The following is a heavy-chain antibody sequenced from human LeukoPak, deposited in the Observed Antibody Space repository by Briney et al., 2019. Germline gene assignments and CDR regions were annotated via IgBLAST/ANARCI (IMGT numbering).Heavy chain of an antibody. D-gene: IGHD2-15*01. CDR1: GYTFTSYA. Sequence: GASVKVSCKASGYTFTSYAMSWVRQAPGQGLEWMGWISAYNGNTTYAQRLPGRVVMTTDTSTSTAYLQLRSLRSDDTAVYYCARVWCSGGSCCSGYYYYYMDVWGKGTTVTVSS. CDR3: ARVWCSGGSCCSGYYYYYMDV. CDR2: ISAYNGNT. J-gene: IGHJ6*03. V-gene: IGHV1-18*01.